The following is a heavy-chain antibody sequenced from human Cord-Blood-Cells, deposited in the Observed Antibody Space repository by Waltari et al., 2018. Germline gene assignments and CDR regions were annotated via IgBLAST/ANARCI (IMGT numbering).Heavy chain of an antibody. CDR3: AKSRGGSCYYYGMDV. D-gene: IGHD2-15*01. Sequence: QVQLQQWGAGLLKPSETLSLTCAVYGGSFSGYYWSWIRPPRGKGLEWIGEINHSGSTNYNPTLKSRVTITVDTSKNQFSLELSSVTAADTAVYYCAKSRGGSCYYYGMDVWGQGTTVAVSS. J-gene: IGHJ6*02. CDR1: GGSFSGYY. V-gene: IGHV4-34*01. CDR2: INHSGST.